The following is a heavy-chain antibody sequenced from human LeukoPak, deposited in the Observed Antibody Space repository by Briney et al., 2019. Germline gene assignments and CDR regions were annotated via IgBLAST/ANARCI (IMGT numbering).Heavy chain of an antibody. CDR1: GGSISTYY. Sequence: SETLSLTCSVSGGSISTYYWSWIRQPPGKGLEWIGYIYYSGSTNYSPSLKSRVTISVDTSNNQFSLRLTSVTAADTAVYYCARHVLYSYFDYWGQGSLVTVSA. V-gene: IGHV4-59*08. CDR2: IYYSGST. J-gene: IGHJ4*02. D-gene: IGHD2-8*01. CDR3: ARHVLYSYFDY.